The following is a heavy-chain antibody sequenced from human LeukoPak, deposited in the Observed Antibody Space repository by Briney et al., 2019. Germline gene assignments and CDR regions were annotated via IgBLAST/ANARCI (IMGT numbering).Heavy chain of an antibody. Sequence: ASETLSLTCIVSGGSISSGDYYWSWIRQPPGKGLEWIGYIYYSGSTYYNPSLKSRVTISVDTSKNQFSLKLSSVTAADTAVYYCSRDQLLDAFDIWGQGTMVTVSS. D-gene: IGHD2-2*01. J-gene: IGHJ3*02. V-gene: IGHV4-30-4*01. CDR1: GGSISSGDYY. CDR3: SRDQLLDAFDI. CDR2: IYYSGST.